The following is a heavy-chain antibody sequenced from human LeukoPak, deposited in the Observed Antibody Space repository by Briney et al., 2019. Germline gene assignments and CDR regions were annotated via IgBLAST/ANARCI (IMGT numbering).Heavy chain of an antibody. D-gene: IGHD2-2*01. CDR1: GYTFTSYD. CDR2: MNPNSGNT. Sequence: ASVKVSCKASGYTFTSYDINWVRQATGQGLEWMGWMNPNSGNTGYAQKFQGRVTITRNTSISTAYMELSSLRSEDTAVYYCARSPTRGGSRYEIYYYYMDVWGKGTTVTVSS. J-gene: IGHJ6*03. CDR3: ARSPTRGGSRYEIYYYYMDV. V-gene: IGHV1-8*03.